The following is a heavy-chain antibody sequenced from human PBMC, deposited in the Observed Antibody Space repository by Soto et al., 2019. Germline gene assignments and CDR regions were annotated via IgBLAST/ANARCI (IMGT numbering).Heavy chain of an antibody. Sequence: QVQLQESGPGLVQPSQTLSLTCTVSGGSISSGGYYWSWIRQQPGKGLEWIGSIYYSGSTNYNPSIKSRVTISVDTSKHQFSLKLSSVTAADTSLYYCARGDHYSSPVRWFDPWGQGTLVTVSS. CDR3: ARGDHYSSPVRWFDP. CDR2: IYYSGST. CDR1: GGSISSGGYY. J-gene: IGHJ5*02. V-gene: IGHV4-31*03. D-gene: IGHD6-13*01.